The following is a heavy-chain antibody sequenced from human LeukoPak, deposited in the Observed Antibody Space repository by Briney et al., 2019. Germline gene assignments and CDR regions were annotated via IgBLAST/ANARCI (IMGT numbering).Heavy chain of an antibody. CDR2: INPNSGGT. CDR1: GYTFTVYY. V-gene: IGHV1-2*02. J-gene: IGHJ3*02. Sequence: ASVKVSCKASGYTFTVYYMHWVRQAPGQGLEWMVWINPNSGGTNYAQKFQGRVTITRDTSISTAYMELSRLRSDDTAVYYCARDTVGGRYAFDIWGQGTMVTVSS. D-gene: IGHD4-23*01. CDR3: ARDTVGGRYAFDI.